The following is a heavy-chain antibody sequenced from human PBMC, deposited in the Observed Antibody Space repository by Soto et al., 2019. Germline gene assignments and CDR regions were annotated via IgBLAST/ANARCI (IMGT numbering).Heavy chain of an antibody. D-gene: IGHD4-17*01. Sequence: ASVKVSCKASGGTFSSYAISWLRQAPGQGLEWMGGIIPIFGTANYAQKFQCRVTITADKSTSTAYMELSSLRSEDTAVYYCARVRTVTKVYYYGMDVWGQGTKVTVSS. CDR1: GGTFSSYA. V-gene: IGHV1-69*06. CDR3: ARVRTVTKVYYYGMDV. J-gene: IGHJ6*02. CDR2: IIPIFGTA.